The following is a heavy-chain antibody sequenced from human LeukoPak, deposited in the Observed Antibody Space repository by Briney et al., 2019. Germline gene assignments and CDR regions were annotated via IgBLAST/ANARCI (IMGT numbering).Heavy chain of an antibody. J-gene: IGHJ5*02. V-gene: IGHV3-21*01. CDR1: GFTFSSYS. CDR3: ARDYYDSSGYYLGWFDP. D-gene: IGHD3-22*01. CDR2: ISSSSSYI. Sequence: GSLRLSCAASGFTFSSYSMNWVRQAPGKGLEWVSSISSSSSYIYYADSVKGRFTISRDNAENSLYLQMNSLRAEDTAVYYCARDYYDSSGYYLGWFDPWGQGTLVTVSS.